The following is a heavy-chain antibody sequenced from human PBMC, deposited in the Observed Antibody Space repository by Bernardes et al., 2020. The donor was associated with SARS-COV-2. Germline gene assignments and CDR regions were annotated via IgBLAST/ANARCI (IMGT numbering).Heavy chain of an antibody. Sequence: ASVKVSCKASGYTFTSYYMHWVRQAPGQGLEWMGIINPSGGSTSYAQKFQGRVTMTRDTSTSTVYMELSSLRSEDTAVYYCAREDYYGSGTTDYYYYGMDVWGQGTTVTVSS. CDR1: GYTFTSYY. V-gene: IGHV1-46*01. D-gene: IGHD3-10*01. CDR3: AREDYYGSGTTDYYYYGMDV. CDR2: INPSGGST. J-gene: IGHJ6*02.